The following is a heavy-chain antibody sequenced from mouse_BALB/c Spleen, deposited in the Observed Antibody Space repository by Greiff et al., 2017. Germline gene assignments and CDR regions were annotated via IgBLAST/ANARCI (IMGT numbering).Heavy chain of an antibody. V-gene: IGHV5-17*02. Sequence: EVHLVESGGGLVQPVGSRKLSCAASGFTFSSFGMHWVRQAPEKGLEWVAYISSGSSTIYYADTVKGRFTISRDNPKNTLFLQMTSLRSEDTAMSYCSRSGSSGYVAWFAYWGQGTLVTVSA. D-gene: IGHD3-1*01. CDR3: SRSGSSGYVAWFAY. J-gene: IGHJ3*01. CDR1: GFTFSSFG. CDR2: ISSGSSTI.